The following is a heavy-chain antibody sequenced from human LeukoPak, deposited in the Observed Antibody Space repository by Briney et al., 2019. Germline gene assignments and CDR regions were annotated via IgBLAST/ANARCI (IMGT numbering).Heavy chain of an antibody. CDR3: ARAPPRYDFWSGYPSTLDY. CDR1: GYTFTSYY. CDR2: INPSGGST. V-gene: IGHV1-46*01. D-gene: IGHD3-3*01. Sequence: ASVKVSCKASGYTFTSYYMHWVRQAPGQGLEWMGIINPSGGSTSYAQKFQGRVTMTRDTSTSTVYMELSSLRSEDTAVYYCARAPPRYDFWSGYPSTLDYWGQGTLVTVSS. J-gene: IGHJ4*02.